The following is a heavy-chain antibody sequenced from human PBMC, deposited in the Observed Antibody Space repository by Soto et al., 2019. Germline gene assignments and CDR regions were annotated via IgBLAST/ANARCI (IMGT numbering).Heavy chain of an antibody. D-gene: IGHD2-21*02. CDR3: ACRVTRPRGYFHR. J-gene: IGHJ1*01. CDR1: GVSISTGDCY. CDR2: IYNFGSP. V-gene: IGHV4-31*03. Sequence: QVQLQESGPGLVKPSQTLSLTCNVSGVSISTGDCYWSWIRQQPGKGLAWIGYIYNFGSPYYTQALRGRVTISVDTSKNQFSLRLSSVTAADTAVYFCACRVTRPRGYFHRWGQGTLVTGSS.